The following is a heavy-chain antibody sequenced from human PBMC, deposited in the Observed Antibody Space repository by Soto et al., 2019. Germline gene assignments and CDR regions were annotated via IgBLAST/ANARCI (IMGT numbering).Heavy chain of an antibody. D-gene: IGHD2-2*02. V-gene: IGHV4-39*01. J-gene: IGHJ5*02. CDR2: IYYSGST. CDR1: GGSISSSSYY. CDR3: AGQDIVVVPAAIRGWWFDP. Sequence: NPSETLSLTCTVSGGSISSSSYYWGWIRQPPGKGLEWIGSIYYSGSTYYNPSLKSRVTISVDTSKNQFSLKLSSVTAADTAVYYCAGQDIVVVPAAIRGWWFDPWGQGTLVTVSS.